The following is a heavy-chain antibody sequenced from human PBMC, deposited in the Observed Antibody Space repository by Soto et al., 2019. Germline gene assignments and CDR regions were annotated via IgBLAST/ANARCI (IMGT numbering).Heavy chain of an antibody. Sequence: GGSLRLSCAASGSTFGNYWMNWVRQAPGKGLMWVSRINNDGSDKIYADSVKGRFTISRDNAKNTLYLQMNSLRAEDTAVYYCARGGEAASFDYWGQGTLVTVSS. D-gene: IGHD6-25*01. CDR1: GSTFGNYW. V-gene: IGHV3-74*01. CDR3: ARGGEAASFDY. J-gene: IGHJ4*02. CDR2: INNDGSDK.